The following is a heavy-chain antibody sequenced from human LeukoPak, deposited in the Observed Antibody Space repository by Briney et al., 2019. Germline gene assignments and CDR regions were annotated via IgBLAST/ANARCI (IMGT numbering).Heavy chain of an antibody. CDR2: IYPGDSDT. D-gene: IGHD1-1*01. J-gene: IGHJ3*02. V-gene: IGHV5-51*01. Sequence: GESLKISCKGFGCSFTSYWIGWVRQVPGKGLEWMGIIYPGDSDTRYSPSLQGQVTISADKSISTAYLQWSSLKASDTAMYYCASRYSNGPEKLWDAFDIWGQGTMVTVSS. CDR1: GCSFTSYW. CDR3: ASRYSNGPEKLWDAFDI.